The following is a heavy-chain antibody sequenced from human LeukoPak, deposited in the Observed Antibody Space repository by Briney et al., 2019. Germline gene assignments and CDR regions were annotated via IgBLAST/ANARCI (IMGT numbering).Heavy chain of an antibody. D-gene: IGHD3-3*01. Sequence: GASVKVSCKASGGTFSSYAISWVRQAPGQGLEWMGGIIPIFGTANYAQKFQGRVTVTTDESTSTAYMELSSLRSEDTAVYYCARDNTMTFSFDYWGQGTLVTVSS. V-gene: IGHV1-69*05. J-gene: IGHJ4*02. CDR1: GGTFSSYA. CDR3: ARDNTMTFSFDY. CDR2: IIPIFGTA.